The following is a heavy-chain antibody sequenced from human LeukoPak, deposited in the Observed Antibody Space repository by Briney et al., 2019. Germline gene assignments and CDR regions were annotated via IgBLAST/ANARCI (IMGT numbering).Heavy chain of an antibody. D-gene: IGHD3-10*01. V-gene: IGHV3-23*01. CDR2: ISGSGGST. J-gene: IGHJ4*02. Sequence: GGSLRLSCAASGFTFSRYAMSWVRQAPGKGLEWVSAISGSGGSTYYADSVKGRFTISRDNSKHTLYLQMNSLRAEDTAVYYCAKVSGPYYFDYWGQGTLVTVSS. CDR1: GFTFSRYA. CDR3: AKVSGPYYFDY.